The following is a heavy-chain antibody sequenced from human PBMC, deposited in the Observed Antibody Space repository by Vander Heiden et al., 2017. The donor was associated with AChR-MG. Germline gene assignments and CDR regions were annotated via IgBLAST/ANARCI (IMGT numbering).Heavy chain of an antibody. CDR1: GDFSSSAGVY. CDR3: ARSEDYYYSGDYSRDVFDF. D-gene: IGHD3-10*01. CDR2: INHSGNT. V-gene: IGHV4-31*03. J-gene: IGHJ3*01. Sequence: QVQLQESGPGLVKPSETLSLTCTVSGDFSSSAGVYWSWIRQRPGQGLEWIGHINHSGNTSYNPSLQSRLTVSLDTSKHQFSLKLTSVTAADTAVYYCARSEDYYYSGDYSRDVFDFWGQGTLITVSS.